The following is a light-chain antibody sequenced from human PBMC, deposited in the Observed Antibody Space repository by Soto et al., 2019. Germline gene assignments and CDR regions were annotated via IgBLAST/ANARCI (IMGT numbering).Light chain of an antibody. Sequence: DIQMTQSPSSLSASVGDRVTITCRASQSISSYLNWYQQKPGKAPKLLIYAASSLQSGVPSRFSGGGSGTDFTLTISSLQPEDFATYYCQQSHTTPWTFGQGTKVEIK. J-gene: IGKJ1*01. CDR3: QQSHTTPWT. V-gene: IGKV1-39*01. CDR1: QSISSY. CDR2: AAS.